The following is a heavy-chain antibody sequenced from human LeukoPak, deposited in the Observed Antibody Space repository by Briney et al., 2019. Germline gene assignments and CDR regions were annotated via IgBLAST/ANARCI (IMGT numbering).Heavy chain of an antibody. Sequence: SETLSLTCTVSGGSIDNYYWGWIRQPPGKGLEWIGSIYYSGSTYYNPSLKSRVTISVDTSKNQFSLKLSSVTAADTAVYYCARLGDIVVVPAAIGVYFDYWGQGTLVTVSS. J-gene: IGHJ4*02. CDR2: IYYSGST. CDR3: ARLGDIVVVPAAIGVYFDY. V-gene: IGHV4-39*01. CDR1: GGSIDNYY. D-gene: IGHD2-2*02.